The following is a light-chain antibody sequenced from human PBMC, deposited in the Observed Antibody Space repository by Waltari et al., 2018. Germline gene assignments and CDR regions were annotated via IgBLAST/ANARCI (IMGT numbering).Light chain of an antibody. V-gene: IGLV2-23*02. Sequence: QSALTQPASVFGTPGPSITISCSGTTSDLGSSDLVSWYQQHPGEAPKLLICEVFKRPPDTSSRFSGAKSGSTASLTISGLQPEDEADYYCCSYAGRGTYVFGSGTKVTVL. J-gene: IGLJ1*01. CDR2: EVF. CDR3: CSYAGRGTYV. CDR1: TSDLGSSDL.